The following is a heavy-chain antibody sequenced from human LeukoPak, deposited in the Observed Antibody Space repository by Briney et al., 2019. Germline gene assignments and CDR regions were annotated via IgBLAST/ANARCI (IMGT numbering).Heavy chain of an antibody. D-gene: IGHD3-22*01. Sequence: ASVKVSCKASGYTFTSYAMHWVRQAPGQRLEWMGWINAGNGNTKYSQKFQGRVTITRDTSASTAYMELSSLRSEDTAVYYCARARRVVVDTYGMDVWGQGTTVTVSS. V-gene: IGHV1-3*01. CDR1: GYTFTSYA. J-gene: IGHJ6*02. CDR3: ARARRVVVDTYGMDV. CDR2: INAGNGNT.